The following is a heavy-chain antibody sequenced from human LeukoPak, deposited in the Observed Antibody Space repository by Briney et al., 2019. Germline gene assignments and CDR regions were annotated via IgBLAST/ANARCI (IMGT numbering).Heavy chain of an antibody. CDR2: INPNSGGT. Sequence: ASVKVSCKASGYTFTSYGISWVRQAPGQGLEWMGWINPNSGGTNYAQKFQGRVTMTRDTSISTAYMELSRLRSDDTAVYYCARDACSGGSCYSNGMDVWGQGTTVTVSS. D-gene: IGHD2-15*01. CDR3: ARDACSGGSCYSNGMDV. V-gene: IGHV1-2*02. J-gene: IGHJ6*02. CDR1: GYTFTSYG.